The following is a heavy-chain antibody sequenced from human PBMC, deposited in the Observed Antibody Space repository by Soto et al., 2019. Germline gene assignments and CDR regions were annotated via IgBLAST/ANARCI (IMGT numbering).Heavy chain of an antibody. CDR1: GFTFSSYG. V-gene: IGHV3-30*18. Sequence: ESGGGVVPPGRSLRLSCAASGFTFSSYGMHWVRQAPGKGLEWVAVISYDGSYKYYADSMKGRVTISRDNSKNTLYVQMNSLRAEDTAVYYCAKEGSVVATTPDFDYWGQGTLVTVSS. D-gene: IGHD5-12*01. CDR3: AKEGSVVATTPDFDY. J-gene: IGHJ4*02. CDR2: ISYDGSYK.